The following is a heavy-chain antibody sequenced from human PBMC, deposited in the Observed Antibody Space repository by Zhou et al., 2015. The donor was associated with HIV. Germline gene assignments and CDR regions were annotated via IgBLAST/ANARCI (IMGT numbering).Heavy chain of an antibody. D-gene: IGHD6-19*01. J-gene: IGHJ6*02. V-gene: IGHV1-69*01. CDR2: ILHMFGKT. Sequence: QVQLVQSGPEVKKPGSSVRVSCKASGDTFNKFAISWVRQGPGQGLEWMGGILHMFGKTNYAQKFQDRITIHADESTSTIYMELRSLRSEDTAIYYCVRDGGLVGGAGWYYNGMDVWGQGTTVTVSS. CDR1: GDTFNKFA. CDR3: VRDGGLVGGAGWYYNGMDV.